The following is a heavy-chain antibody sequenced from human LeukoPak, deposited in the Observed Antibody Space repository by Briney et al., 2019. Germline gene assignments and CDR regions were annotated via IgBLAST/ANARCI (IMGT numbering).Heavy chain of an antibody. Sequence: PGGSLRLSCAASGFTFSSYWMSWVRQAPGKGLEWVGNIKQDGSEKYYADSVKGRFTISRDSSKNTLYLQMNSLRAEDTAVYFCARDRAVRYFDYWGQGTLVTVSS. CDR1: GFTFSSYW. CDR2: IKQDGSEK. D-gene: IGHD3-16*02. J-gene: IGHJ4*02. V-gene: IGHV3-7*01. CDR3: ARDRAVRYFDY.